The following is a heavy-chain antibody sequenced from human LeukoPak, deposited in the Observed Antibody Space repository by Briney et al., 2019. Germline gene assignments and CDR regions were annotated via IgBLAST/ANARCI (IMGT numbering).Heavy chain of an antibody. D-gene: IGHD3-22*01. J-gene: IGHJ4*02. Sequence: GRSLRLSCAASGFTSSSYGMHWVRQAPGKGLEWVAVIWYDGSNKYYADSVKGRFTISRDNSKNTLYLQMNSLRAEDTAVYYCAADYYDSSGYYRGLGYWGQGTLVTVSS. CDR1: GFTSSSYG. CDR3: AADYYDSSGYYRGLGY. V-gene: IGHV3-33*01. CDR2: IWYDGSNK.